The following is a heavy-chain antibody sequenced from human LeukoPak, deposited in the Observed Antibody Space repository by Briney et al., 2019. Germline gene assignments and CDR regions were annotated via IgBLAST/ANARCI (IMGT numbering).Heavy chain of an antibody. D-gene: IGHD6-25*01. CDR3: ARDRDSSGSREVNFDH. CDR2: INEDGSDI. Sequence: GGSLRLSCVVSGLTFSNYWMTWVRQVPGKGLEWVAEINEDGSDIYYVDSVKGRFTISRDDAKNSLYLQMNSLRAEDTAVYYCARDRDSSGSREVNFDHWGQGTLVAVSS. J-gene: IGHJ4*02. CDR1: GLTFSNYW. V-gene: IGHV3-7*01.